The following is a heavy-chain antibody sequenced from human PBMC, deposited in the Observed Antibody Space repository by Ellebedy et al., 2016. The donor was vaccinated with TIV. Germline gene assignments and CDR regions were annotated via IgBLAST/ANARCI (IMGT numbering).Heavy chain of an antibody. Sequence: PGGSLRLSCAASGFTFSNFGMHWVRQAPGKGLEWVAFIRYDGSNKYYADSVKGRFTISRDNSKNTLYLQMNSLRAEDTAMYYCARDHLGTAIPYDYWGQGTLVTVSS. J-gene: IGHJ4*02. CDR2: IRYDGSNK. D-gene: IGHD2-21*02. CDR3: ARDHLGTAIPYDY. V-gene: IGHV3-30*02. CDR1: GFTFSNFG.